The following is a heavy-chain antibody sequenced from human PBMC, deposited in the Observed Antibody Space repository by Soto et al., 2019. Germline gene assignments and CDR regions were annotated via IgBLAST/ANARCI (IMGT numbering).Heavy chain of an antibody. J-gene: IGHJ4*02. Sequence: GVLRLSCAASGFIFSSHWMHWVRQAPGKGLVWVSHIGPDGSNMRDADSVQGRFTISRDNARNTLYLQMNSLRDEDTAVYYCARESEDLTSNFDYWGQGTLVTVSS. CDR3: ARESEDLTSNFDY. V-gene: IGHV3-74*01. CDR2: IGPDGSNM. CDR1: GFIFSSHW.